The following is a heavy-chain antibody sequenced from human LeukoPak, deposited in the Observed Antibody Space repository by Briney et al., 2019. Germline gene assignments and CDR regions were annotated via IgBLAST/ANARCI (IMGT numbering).Heavy chain of an antibody. CDR1: GFTFSSYW. J-gene: IGHJ4*02. CDR2: IKQDGSEK. V-gene: IGHV3-7*03. CDR3: AKDLIPRDGFYVFDFDS. Sequence: GGSLRLSCAASGFTFSSYWMSWVRQAPGKGLEWVANIKQDGSEKYYVDSVKGRFTISRDNAQNSLYLQMNSLRSEDSAVYYCAKDLIPRDGFYVFDFDSWGQGTLVTVSS. D-gene: IGHD5-24*01.